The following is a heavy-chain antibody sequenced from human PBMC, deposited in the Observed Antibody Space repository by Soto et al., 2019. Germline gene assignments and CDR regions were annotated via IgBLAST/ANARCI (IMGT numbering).Heavy chain of an antibody. J-gene: IGHJ3*01. D-gene: IGHD1-26*01. Sequence: QVQLVQSGAELKKPGASVNISCTASGFTFSDNLITWVRQVPGQGLEWMGWLNPDTGNTRYSETFQGRVTIASHPSAIIAQVERLGIENADTALYFSARDILSFAPRANDAVEVWGPGTMITVSS. CDR3: ARDILSFAPRANDAVEV. V-gene: IGHV1-3*01. CDR2: LNPDTGNT. CDR1: GFTFSDNL.